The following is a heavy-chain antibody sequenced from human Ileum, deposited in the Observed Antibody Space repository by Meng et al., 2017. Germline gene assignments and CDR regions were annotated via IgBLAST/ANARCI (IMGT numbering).Heavy chain of an antibody. CDR1: GRSFRVYY. CDR2: ITHSGST. V-gene: IGHV4-34*01. CDR3: ARGGPWFDH. Sequence: VQLDQCGEGLLPPSQTLSLSYAVYGRSFRVYYWSWLRQPTGKGLEWIGEITHSGSTNYNQYLKSRVTISVDTSKNQFSVKLSSVMDAEMAVYYFARGGPWFDHWGQGTLVTVSS. J-gene: IGHJ5*02.